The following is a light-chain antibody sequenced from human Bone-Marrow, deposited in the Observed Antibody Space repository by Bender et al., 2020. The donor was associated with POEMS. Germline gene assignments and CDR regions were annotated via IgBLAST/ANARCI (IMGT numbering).Light chain of an antibody. V-gene: IGLV1-47*01. CDR2: RNN. J-gene: IGLJ3*02. CDR3: ATWDDSLSGWV. CDR1: SSNIGSNS. Sequence: QSVLTQPPSASGTPGQRVTISCSGSSSNIGSNSVYWYQQFPGTAPKLLIYRNNQRPSGVPGRFSGSKSDTSASLAISGLRSEEEGDYYCATWDDSLSGWVFGGGTKLTVL.